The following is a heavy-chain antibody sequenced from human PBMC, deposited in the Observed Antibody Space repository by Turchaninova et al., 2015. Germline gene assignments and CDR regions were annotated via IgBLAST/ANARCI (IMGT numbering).Heavy chain of an antibody. CDR3: ARQGQGLGLDY. CDR2: GFYDGST. Sequence: QVQLQESGPGLVTPSETLSLTCAVSGYSISRGFYWGWTRLPPGKGLEWIGSGFYDGSTNYNPSLQSRLSISVDTSKNQFSLKLRSVTAADTAVYYCARQGQGLGLDYWGQGTLVTVSS. J-gene: IGHJ4*02. D-gene: IGHD3/OR15-3a*01. V-gene: IGHV4-38-2*01. CDR1: GYSISRGFY.